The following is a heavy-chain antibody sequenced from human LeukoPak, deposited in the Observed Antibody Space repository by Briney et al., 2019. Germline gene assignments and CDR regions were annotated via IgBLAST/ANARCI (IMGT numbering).Heavy chain of an antibody. J-gene: IGHJ6*03. CDR1: GYSISSGYY. V-gene: IGHV4-38-2*02. CDR2: IYHSGST. CDR3: ARDWVDCSGGSCDYYYMDV. Sequence: SETLSLTCTVSGYSISSGYYWGWIRQPPGQGLEWIGSIYHSGSTYYNPSLKSRVTISVDTSKNQFSLELSSVTAADTAVYYCARDWVDCSGGSCDYYYMDVWGKGTTVTISS. D-gene: IGHD2-15*01.